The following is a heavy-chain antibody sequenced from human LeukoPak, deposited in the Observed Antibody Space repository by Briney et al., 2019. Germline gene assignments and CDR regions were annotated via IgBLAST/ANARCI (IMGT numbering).Heavy chain of an antibody. Sequence: GESLKISCKASGYSFTTYYIAWVRQMPGKGLEWMGIIYPGDSDIRYSPSFQGQVTISADQSITTAYLQWSSLKASDTAIYHCARHETRPRPGSGYYYFYIDVWGKGTTVTVSS. CDR2: IYPGDSDI. D-gene: IGHD6-6*01. CDR3: ARHETRPRPGSGYYYFYIDV. V-gene: IGHV5-51*01. CDR1: GYSFTTYY. J-gene: IGHJ6*03.